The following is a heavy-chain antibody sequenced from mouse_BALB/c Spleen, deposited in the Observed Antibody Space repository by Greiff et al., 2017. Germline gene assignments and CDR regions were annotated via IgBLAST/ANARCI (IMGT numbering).Heavy chain of an antibody. CDR3: AKSLPMDY. V-gene: IGHV2-2*02. D-gene: IGHD5-1-1*01. CDR1: GFSLTSYG. CDR2: IWSGGST. J-gene: IGHJ4*01. Sequence: QVQLKESGPGLVQPSQSLSITCTASGFSLTSYGVHWVRQSPGEGLEWLGVIWSGGSTDYNAAFISRLSISKYNSKSQVFFKMNSLQANDTAIYCCAKSLPMDYWGQGTSVTVSA.